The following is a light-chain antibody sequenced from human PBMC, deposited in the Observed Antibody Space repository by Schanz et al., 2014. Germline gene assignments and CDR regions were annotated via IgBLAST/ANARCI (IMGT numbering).Light chain of an antibody. CDR1: QSVSSN. V-gene: IGKV3-15*01. J-gene: IGKJ4*01. CDR3: QQRDNWPLLT. Sequence: EIVLTQSPATLSVSPGERATLSCRASQSVSSNLAWYQQKPGQAPRLLIYGASTRATGIPARFSGSGSGTEFTLTISNLQSEDFAVYYCQQRDNWPLLTFGGGTKVEIK. CDR2: GAS.